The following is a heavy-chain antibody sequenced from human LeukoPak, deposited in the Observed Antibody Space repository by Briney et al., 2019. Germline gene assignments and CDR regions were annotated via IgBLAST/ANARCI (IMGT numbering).Heavy chain of an antibody. CDR3: ARGAALTPYNWFDP. J-gene: IGHJ5*02. D-gene: IGHD4/OR15-4a*01. CDR1: GFTFNSYE. Sequence: TGGSLRLSCAASGFTFNSYEMNWVRQAPGKGLEWVSSISSSSSYIYYADSVKGRFTISRDNAKNSLYLQMNSLRAEDTAVYYCARGAALTPYNWFDPWGQGTLVTVSS. CDR2: ISSSSSYI. V-gene: IGHV3-21*01.